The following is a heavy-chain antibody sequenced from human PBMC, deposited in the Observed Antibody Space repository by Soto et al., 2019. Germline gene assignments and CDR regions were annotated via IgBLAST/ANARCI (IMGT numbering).Heavy chain of an antibody. D-gene: IGHD2-2*01. J-gene: IGHJ6*02. CDR3: AKEIGYCSSTSCYGCYYYYGMDV. CDR1: GFTFSSYA. Sequence: GGSLRLSCAASGFTFSSYAMSWVRQAPGKGLEWVSAISGSGGSTYYADSVKGRFTISRDNSKNTLYLQMNSLRAEDTAVYYCAKEIGYCSSTSCYGCYYYYGMDVWGQGTTVTVS. V-gene: IGHV3-23*01. CDR2: ISGSGGST.